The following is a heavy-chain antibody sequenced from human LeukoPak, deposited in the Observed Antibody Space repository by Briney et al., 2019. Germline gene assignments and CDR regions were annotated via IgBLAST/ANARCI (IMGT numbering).Heavy chain of an antibody. CDR1: GYTFTGYY. D-gene: IGHD3-22*01. CDR3: ARALSPPPPNYYDSSGYDY. J-gene: IGHJ4*02. V-gene: IGHV1-2*02. Sequence: GASVKVSCKASGYTFTGYYMHWVRQAPGQGLEWMGWINPNSGGTNYAQKFQGRVTMTRDTSISTAYMELSRLRSDDTAAYYCARALSPPPPNYYDSSGYDYWGQGTLVTVSS. CDR2: INPNSGGT.